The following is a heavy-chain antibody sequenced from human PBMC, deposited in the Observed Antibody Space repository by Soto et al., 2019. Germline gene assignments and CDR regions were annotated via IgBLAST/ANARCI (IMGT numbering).Heavy chain of an antibody. V-gene: IGHV3-30-3*01. CDR2: ISYDGSNK. J-gene: IGHJ4*02. CDR3: ARDEYPQYYYDSCGYQYFDY. CDR1: GFTFSSYA. Sequence: GGSLRLSCAASGFTFSSYAMHWVRQAPGKGLEWVAVISYDGSNKYYADSMKGRFTISRDNSKNTLYLQMNSLRAEDTAVYYCARDEYPQYYYDSCGYQYFDYWGQGTLVTVSS. D-gene: IGHD3-22*01.